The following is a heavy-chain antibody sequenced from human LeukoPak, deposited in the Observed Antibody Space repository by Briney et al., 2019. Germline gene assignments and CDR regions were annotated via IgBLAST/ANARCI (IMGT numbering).Heavy chain of an antibody. CDR1: GFTFSIYA. V-gene: IGHV3-30-3*01. CDR3: ARVGVPAAIWYYFDY. J-gene: IGHJ4*02. Sequence: SLRLSCAASGFTFSIYAMDWVREGPGKGLERVAVISYDGSNKYSADSVKGRFTISRDNSKNTLYLQMNSLRAEDTAVYYCARVGVPAAIWYYFDYWGQGTLVTVSS. D-gene: IGHD2-2*01. CDR2: ISYDGSNK.